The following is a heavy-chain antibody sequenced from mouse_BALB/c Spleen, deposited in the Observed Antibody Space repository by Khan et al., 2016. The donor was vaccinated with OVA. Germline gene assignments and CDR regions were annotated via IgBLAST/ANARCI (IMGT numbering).Heavy chain of an antibody. CDR1: GYSITSGYG. Sequence: EVQLQVSGPGLVKPSQSLSLTCTVTGYSITSGYGWNWIRQFPGNKLEWMGYISYSGSTNYNPSRKSRISITRDTSKNQFFLQLNSVTTEDTATYYCARTARIKYWGQGTTLTVSS. D-gene: IGHD1-2*01. J-gene: IGHJ2*01. CDR3: ARTARIKY. V-gene: IGHV3-2*02. CDR2: ISYSGST.